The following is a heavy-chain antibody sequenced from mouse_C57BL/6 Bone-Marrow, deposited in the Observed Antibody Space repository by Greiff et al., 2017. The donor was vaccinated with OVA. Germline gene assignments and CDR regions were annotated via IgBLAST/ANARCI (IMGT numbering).Heavy chain of an antibody. CDR3: ARDNYGSSSY. J-gene: IGHJ2*01. CDR2: ISYDGSN. CDR1: GYSITSGYY. V-gene: IGHV3-6*01. Sequence: EVKLQESGPGLVKPSQSLSLTCSVTGYSITSGYYWNWIRQFPGNKLEWMGYISYDGSNNYNPSLKNRISITRDTSKNQFFLKLNSVTTEDTATYYCARDNYGSSSYWGQGTTLTVSS. D-gene: IGHD1-1*01.